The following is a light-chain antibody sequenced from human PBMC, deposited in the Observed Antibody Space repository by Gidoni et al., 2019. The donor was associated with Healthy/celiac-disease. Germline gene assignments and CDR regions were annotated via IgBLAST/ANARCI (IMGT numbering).Light chain of an antibody. V-gene: IGKV3-11*01. CDR3: QQRSNWLT. Sequence: EIVLTQSPATPSLSPGERATISCSASQSVSSYLAWYQQKPGQAPRLLIYDASNRATGIPARFIVSGSGTDFTLTISSLEPEDFAVYYCQQRSNWLTFGGXTKVEIK. CDR1: QSVSSY. CDR2: DAS. J-gene: IGKJ4*01.